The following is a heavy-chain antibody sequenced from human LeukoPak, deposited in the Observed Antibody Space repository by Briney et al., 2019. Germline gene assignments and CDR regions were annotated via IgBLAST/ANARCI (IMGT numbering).Heavy chain of an antibody. D-gene: IGHD2-8*01. J-gene: IGHJ6*03. CDR2: ISHDGSNK. CDR1: GFTFSSYV. V-gene: IGHV3-30-3*01. Sequence: PGGSLRLSCAASGFTFSSYVIHWVRQAPGKGLEWVAIISHDGSNKYYADSVKGRFTISRDNAKNSLYLQMNSLRAEDTAVYYCARERMGGGMDVWGKGTTVTVSS. CDR3: ARERMGGGMDV.